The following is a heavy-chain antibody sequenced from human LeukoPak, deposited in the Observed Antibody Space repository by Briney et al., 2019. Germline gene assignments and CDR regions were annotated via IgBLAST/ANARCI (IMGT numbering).Heavy chain of an antibody. V-gene: IGHV1-18*01. CDR2: TRAYNGNT. D-gene: IGHD3-10*01. CDR1: GFTFTNYG. CDR3: ARGVRDGMDV. Sequence: ASVKVSCKASGFTFTNYGLTWVRQAPGQGLERMGWTRAYNGNTNNAQKLQDRVTMTTDTSTSTAYMELTSLRSDDTAVYYCARGVRDGMDVWGQGTTVTVSS. J-gene: IGHJ6*02.